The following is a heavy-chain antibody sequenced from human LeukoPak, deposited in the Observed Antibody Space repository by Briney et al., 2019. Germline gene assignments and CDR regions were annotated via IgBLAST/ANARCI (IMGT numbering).Heavy chain of an antibody. J-gene: IGHJ4*02. CDR1: GFTFSSYS. CDR2: ISSSSSYI. Sequence: GGSLRLSRAASGFTFSSYSMNWVRQAPGKGLEWVSSISSSSSYIYYADSVKGRFTISRDNAKNSLYLQMNSLRAEDTAVYYCARDLGYCSGGSCYYYDYWGQGTLVTVSS. V-gene: IGHV3-21*01. CDR3: ARDLGYCSGGSCYYYDY. D-gene: IGHD2-15*01.